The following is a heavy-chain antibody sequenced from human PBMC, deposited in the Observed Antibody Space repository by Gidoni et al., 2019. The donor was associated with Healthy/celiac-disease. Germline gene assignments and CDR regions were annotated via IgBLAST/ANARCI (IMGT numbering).Heavy chain of an antibody. V-gene: IGHV3-23*01. J-gene: IGHJ4*02. CDR2: GSGGST. Sequence: GSGGSTYYADSVKGRFTISRDNSKNTLYLQMNSLRAEDTAVYYCAKHPPPPSMLSLDYWGQGTLVTVSS. CDR3: AKHPPPPSMLSLDY. D-gene: IGHD2-8*01.